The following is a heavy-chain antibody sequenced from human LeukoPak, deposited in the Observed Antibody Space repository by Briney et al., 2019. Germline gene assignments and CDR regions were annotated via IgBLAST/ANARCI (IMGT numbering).Heavy chain of an antibody. CDR2: ISWNSGSI. CDR1: GFTIDDYA. D-gene: IGHD3-10*01. CDR3: AKDAPLGGSGTFFDY. J-gene: IGHJ4*02. Sequence: GGSLRLSCAASGFTIDDYAMHWVRQAPGKALEWVSGISWNSGSIGYADSVKGRFTISRDNAKNSLYLQMNSLRAEDAALYYCAKDAPLGGSGTFFDYWGQGTLVTVSS. V-gene: IGHV3-9*01.